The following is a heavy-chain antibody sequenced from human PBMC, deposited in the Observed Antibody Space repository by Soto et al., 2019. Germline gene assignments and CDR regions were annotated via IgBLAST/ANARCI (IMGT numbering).Heavy chain of an antibody. CDR1: GGYSSSGGDF. V-gene: IGHV4-30-2*01. CDR2: IYHSGST. D-gene: IGHD2-15*01. J-gene: IGHJ4*02. Sequence: SETLCLTCGVAGGYSSSGGDFLSLIRPPPGKGLEWIGYIYHSGSTYYNPSLKSRVTISVARSKNQFSLNLISVTSADTAVYNCATVLDYWGQGPLVTVSS. CDR3: ATVLDY.